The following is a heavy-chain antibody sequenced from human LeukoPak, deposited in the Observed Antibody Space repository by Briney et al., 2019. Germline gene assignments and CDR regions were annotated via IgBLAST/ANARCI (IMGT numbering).Heavy chain of an antibody. CDR3: ARERSLHAYPRVYFDY. CDR1: GGSFSGYY. Sequence: SETLSLTCAVYGGSFSGYYWSWIRQPPGKGLEWIGEINHSGSTNYNPSLKSRVTISVDTSKNQFSLKLSSVTAADTAVYYCARERSLHAYPRVYFDYWGQGTLVTVSS. CDR2: INHSGST. D-gene: IGHD1-26*01. J-gene: IGHJ4*02. V-gene: IGHV4-34*01.